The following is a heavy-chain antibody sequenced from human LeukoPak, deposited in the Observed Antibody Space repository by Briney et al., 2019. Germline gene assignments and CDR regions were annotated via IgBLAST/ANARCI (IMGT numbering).Heavy chain of an antibody. J-gene: IGHJ3*02. D-gene: IGHD1-26*01. Sequence: PGGSLRLSCAASGFTFSSYGMHWVRQAPGKGLEWVAVIWYGGSNKYYADSVKGRFTISRDNSKNTLYLQMNSLRAEDTAVYYCAKDRGRWDTDAFDIWGQGTMVTVSS. V-gene: IGHV3-30*02. CDR3: AKDRGRWDTDAFDI. CDR1: GFTFSSYG. CDR2: IWYGGSNK.